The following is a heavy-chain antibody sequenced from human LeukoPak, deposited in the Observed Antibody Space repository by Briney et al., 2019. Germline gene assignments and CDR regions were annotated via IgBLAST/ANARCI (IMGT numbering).Heavy chain of an antibody. J-gene: IGHJ5*02. CDR2: ISAYNGNT. V-gene: IGHV1-18*01. CDR3: ARVRGSMVRGVTPNWFDP. Sequence: GASVKVSCKASGYTFTSYGISWVRQAPGQGLEWMGWISAYNGNTNYAQKLQGRVTMTTDTSTSTAYMELRSLRSDDTAVYYCARVRGSMVRGVTPNWFDPWGQGTLVTVSS. CDR1: GYTFTSYG. D-gene: IGHD3-10*01.